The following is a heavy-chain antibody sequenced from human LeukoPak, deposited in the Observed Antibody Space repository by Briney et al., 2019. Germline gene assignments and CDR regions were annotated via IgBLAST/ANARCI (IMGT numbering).Heavy chain of an antibody. CDR2: IYWNDDK. Sequence: ESGPTLVKPTQTLTLTCTFSGFSLSTSGVGVGWIRQPPGKALEWLALIYWNDDKRYSPSLKSRLTITKDTSKNQVVLTMTNMDPVDTATYYCAHSTGTESTAAAGTGPSHLRWLPYYFDYWGQGTLVTVSS. CDR1: GFSLSTSGVG. CDR3: AHSTGTESTAAAGTGPSHLRWLPYYFDY. J-gene: IGHJ4*02. V-gene: IGHV2-5*01. D-gene: IGHD6-13*01.